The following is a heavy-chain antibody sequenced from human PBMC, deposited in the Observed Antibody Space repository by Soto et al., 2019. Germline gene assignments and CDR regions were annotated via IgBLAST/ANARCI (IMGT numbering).Heavy chain of an antibody. CDR1: GGSISRYY. CDR3: ARRYGYSFDY. V-gene: IGHV4-59*08. J-gene: IGHJ4*02. CDR2: IYYSGST. Sequence: QVQLQESGPGLVKPSETLSLPCTVSGGSISRYYWSWIRQPPGKGLEWIGYIYYSGSTNYNPSLKRRVTTSVDTSKIRFSLKLSSVTAADTAVSYCARRYGYSFDYWGQGTLVTVSS. D-gene: IGHD1-1*01.